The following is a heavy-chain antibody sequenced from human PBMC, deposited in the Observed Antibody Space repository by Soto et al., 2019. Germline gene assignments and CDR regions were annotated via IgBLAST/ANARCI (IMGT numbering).Heavy chain of an antibody. CDR3: ARSTEYYSSSWYFRMDV. CDR2: IYPGDSDT. Sequence: GGSLKISCKGSGYSFTSYWIGWVRQMPGKGLEWMGIIYPGDSDTRYSPSFQGQVTISADKSISTAYLQWSSLKASDTAMYYCARSTEYYSSSWYFRMDVWGQGTTVTVSS. CDR1: GYSFTSYW. D-gene: IGHD6-13*01. V-gene: IGHV5-51*01. J-gene: IGHJ6*02.